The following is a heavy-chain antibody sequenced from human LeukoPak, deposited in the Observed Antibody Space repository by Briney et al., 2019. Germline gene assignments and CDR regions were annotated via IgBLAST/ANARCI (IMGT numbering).Heavy chain of an antibody. CDR2: IYYSGST. CDR3: AREGLYSYGYFDY. D-gene: IGHD5-18*01. Sequence: SETLSLTCTVSGGSISGGDYYWSWIRQPPGKGLEWIGYIYYSGSTYYNPSLKSRVTISVDTSKNQFSLKLSSVTAADTAVYYCAREGLYSYGYFDYWGQGTLVTVSS. CDR1: GGSISGGDYY. J-gene: IGHJ4*02. V-gene: IGHV4-30-4*01.